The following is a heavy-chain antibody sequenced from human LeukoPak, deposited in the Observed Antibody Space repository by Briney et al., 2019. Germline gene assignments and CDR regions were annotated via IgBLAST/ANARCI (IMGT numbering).Heavy chain of an antibody. V-gene: IGHV3-23*01. CDR2: ISGSGGNS. Sequence: GGSLRLSCAASGFTFNNYAMSWVRQAPGKGPEWVSGISGSGGNSYYADSVKGRFTISRDNSKNTLYLQMNSLRADDTAVYYCARALSQELIRYSQDWGQGTLVSVSS. CDR3: ARALSQELIRYSQD. CDR1: GFTFNNYA. J-gene: IGHJ1*01. D-gene: IGHD1-1*01.